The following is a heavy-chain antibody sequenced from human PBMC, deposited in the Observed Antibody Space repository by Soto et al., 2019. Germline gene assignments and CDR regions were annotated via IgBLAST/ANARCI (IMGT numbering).Heavy chain of an antibody. CDR1: GFIFSTSA. D-gene: IGHD1-1*01. CDR3: AKGGHNSGFDP. Sequence: EVQLLESGGGLVQPGGSLRLSCGASGFIFSTSAMTWVRQAPGKGLEWVSTVSGFGDSTYYADSVKGRFTISRDNFKNTLYLQMNSLRVEDTAVYYCAKGGHNSGFDPWGQGTLVTVSS. V-gene: IGHV3-23*01. J-gene: IGHJ5*02. CDR2: VSGFGDST.